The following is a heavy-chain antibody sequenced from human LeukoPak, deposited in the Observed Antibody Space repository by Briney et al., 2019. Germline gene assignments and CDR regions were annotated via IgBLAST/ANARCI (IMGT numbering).Heavy chain of an antibody. CDR3: AKVGVSGPHFDY. Sequence: PGGSLRLSCAASGFTFSSYAMSWVRQAPGKGLEWVSALSGSGGSTYYADSVKGRFTISRDNSKNTLYLQMNSLRAEDTAVYYCAKVGVSGPHFDYWGQGTLVTVSS. D-gene: IGHD2-21*01. V-gene: IGHV3-23*01. J-gene: IGHJ4*02. CDR2: LSGSGGST. CDR1: GFTFSSYA.